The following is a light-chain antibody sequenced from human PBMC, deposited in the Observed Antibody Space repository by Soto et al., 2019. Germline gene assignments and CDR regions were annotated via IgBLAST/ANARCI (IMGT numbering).Light chain of an antibody. J-gene: IGLJ2*01. CDR1: SSNIGAGYD. CDR2: GNS. Sequence: QSVLTQPPSVSWAPGQRVTISCTGSSSNIGAGYDVHWYQQLPGTAPKLLIHGNSNRPSGVPDRFSGSKSGTSASLAITGLQAEDEADDYCQSYDSSLRSVVFGGGTKGTVL. CDR3: QSYDSSLRSVV. V-gene: IGLV1-40*01.